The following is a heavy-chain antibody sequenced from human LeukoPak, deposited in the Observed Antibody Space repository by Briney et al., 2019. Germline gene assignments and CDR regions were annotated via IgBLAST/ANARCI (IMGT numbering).Heavy chain of an antibody. V-gene: IGHV4-39*07. Sequence: PSETLSLTCTVSGGSISSTSYSWGWIRQPPGKGLEWIGTIYYSGSTYYNPSLKSRVTISVDTSKNQFSLKLSSVTAADTAVYYCARGEMATTDFDYWGQGTLVTVSS. CDR2: IYYSGST. CDR3: ARGEMATTDFDY. D-gene: IGHD5-24*01. J-gene: IGHJ4*02. CDR1: GGSISSTSYS.